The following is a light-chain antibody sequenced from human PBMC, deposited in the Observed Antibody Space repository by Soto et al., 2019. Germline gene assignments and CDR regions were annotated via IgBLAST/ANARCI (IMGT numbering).Light chain of an antibody. CDR2: GNS. Sequence: QSVLTQPPSVSGAPGQRVTISCTGSSSNIGAGYDVHWYQQLPGTAPKLLIYGNSNRPSGVPDRFSGSKSGTSASLAITRLQSEDEADYYCQPYDSSLSVSYFFGTGTKLTVL. CDR1: SSNIGAGYD. V-gene: IGLV1-40*01. CDR3: QPYDSSLSVSYF. J-gene: IGLJ1*01.